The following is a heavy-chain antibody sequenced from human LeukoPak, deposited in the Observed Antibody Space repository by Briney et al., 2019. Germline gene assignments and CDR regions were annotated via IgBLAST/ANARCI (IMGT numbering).Heavy chain of an antibody. V-gene: IGHV3-7*01. Sequence: PGGSLRLSCGASGFIFSRHWMSWVRWAPGKGLEWVANIKEDGSRKYYVDSVKGRFTISRDNAKNSLYLQMNNLRAEDTAVYYCARGGELLRPADYWGQGALVTVSS. CDR2: IKEDGSRK. D-gene: IGHD1-26*01. CDR1: GFIFSRHW. CDR3: ARGGELLRPADY. J-gene: IGHJ4*02.